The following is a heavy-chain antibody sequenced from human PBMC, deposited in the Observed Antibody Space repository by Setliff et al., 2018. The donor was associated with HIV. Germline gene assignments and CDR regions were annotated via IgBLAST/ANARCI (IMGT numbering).Heavy chain of an antibody. CDR1: GYSISSGYF. CDR3: VSGPLSGYGYYFDY. J-gene: IGHJ4*02. V-gene: IGHV4-38-2*01. CDR2: FYHSGSA. D-gene: IGHD3-3*01. Sequence: SETLSLTCAVSGYSISSGYFWGWIRQPPGKGLEWIGSFYHSGSAFYNPSLKSRVTISLDTSKNQFSLKLRSVTAADTAVYYCVSGPLSGYGYYFDYWGQGALVTVSS.